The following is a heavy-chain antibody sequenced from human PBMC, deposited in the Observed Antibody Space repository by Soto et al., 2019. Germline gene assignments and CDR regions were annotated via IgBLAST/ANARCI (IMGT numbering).Heavy chain of an antibody. V-gene: IGHV4-34*12. Sequence: PSETLSLTCAVYGGSFSGYYWTWIRQPPGKGLEWIGEIIHSGSINSNPSLKSRFTISVDTSKSQFSLKLNSVTAADTAVYYCARKGGSSLSLWGQGTLVTVSS. CDR3: ARKGGSSLSL. J-gene: IGHJ4*02. CDR2: IIHSGSI. D-gene: IGHD6-6*01. CDR1: GGSFSGYY.